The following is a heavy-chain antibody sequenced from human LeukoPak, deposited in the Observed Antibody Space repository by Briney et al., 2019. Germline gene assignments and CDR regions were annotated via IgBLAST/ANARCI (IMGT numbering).Heavy chain of an antibody. CDR1: GGTFSSYA. Sequence: GSSVKVSCKASGGTFSSYAISWVRQAPGQGLEWMGRIIPILGIANYAQKFQGRVTITADKSTSTAYMELSSLRSEDTAVYYCARNYYGSGSYYNNNWFDPWGQGTLVTVSS. J-gene: IGHJ5*02. CDR3: ARNYYGSGSYYNNNWFDP. V-gene: IGHV1-69*04. CDR2: IIPILGIA. D-gene: IGHD3-10*01.